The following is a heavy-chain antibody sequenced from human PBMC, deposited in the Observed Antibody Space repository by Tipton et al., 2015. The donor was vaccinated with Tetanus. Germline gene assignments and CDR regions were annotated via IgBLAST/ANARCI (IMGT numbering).Heavy chain of an antibody. D-gene: IGHD3-3*01. J-gene: IGHJ5*02. CDR2: INHSGST. CDR3: ARAEAIFGVVIRFGWFDP. V-gene: IGHV4-34*01. CDR1: GGSISSGDY. Sequence: LRLSCSVSGGSISSGDYWSWIRQPPGKGLEWIGEINHSGSTNYNPSLKSRVTISVDTSKNQFSLRLSSVTAADTAVYYCARAEAIFGVVIRFGWFDPWGQGTLVTVSS.